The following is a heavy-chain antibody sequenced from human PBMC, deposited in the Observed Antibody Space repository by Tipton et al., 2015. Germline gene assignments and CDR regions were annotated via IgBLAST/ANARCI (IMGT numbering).Heavy chain of an antibody. V-gene: IGHV1-69*01. Sequence: QVQLVQSGAEVKKPGSSAKVSCKASGDIFKNYAFSWLRQAPGQGLEWMGSIIPALRTTDYAQKFQNRVTITSDETTRTVFMQLESLKSEDTATYYCANTDDIWGSLGLMYENWGQGTLVTVAS. CDR1: GDIFKNYA. J-gene: IGHJ1*01. D-gene: IGHD3-16*01. CDR2: IIPALRTT. CDR3: ANTDDIWGSLGLMYEN.